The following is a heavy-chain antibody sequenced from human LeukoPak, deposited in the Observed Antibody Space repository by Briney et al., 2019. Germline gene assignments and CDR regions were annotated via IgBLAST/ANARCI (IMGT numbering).Heavy chain of an antibody. CDR2: IIPISGTA. J-gene: IGHJ3*02. CDR3: ASTVVAAPDAFDI. Sequence: SAKVSCKASGGTFSSYAISWVRQAPGQGLEWMGRIIPISGTANYAQKFQGRVTITTDESTSTAYMELSSLRSEDTAVYYCASTVVAAPDAFDIWGQGTMVTVSS. D-gene: IGHD2-15*01. CDR1: GGTFSSYA. V-gene: IGHV1-69*05.